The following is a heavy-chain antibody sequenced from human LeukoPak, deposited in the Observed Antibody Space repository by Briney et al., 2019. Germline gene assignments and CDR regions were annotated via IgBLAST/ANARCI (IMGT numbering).Heavy chain of an antibody. Sequence: GRSLRLSCAASEFTFSSYWMSWVRQAPGKGLEWVAVITYDGSNKYYSDSVRGRFTISRDNSKNTLYLQMNSLRAEDMAVYYCARAVGSWYSSGWYWFDPWGQGTLVTVSS. V-gene: IGHV3-30*03. CDR3: ARAVGSWYSSGWYWFDP. CDR2: ITYDGSNK. D-gene: IGHD6-19*01. J-gene: IGHJ5*02. CDR1: EFTFSSYW.